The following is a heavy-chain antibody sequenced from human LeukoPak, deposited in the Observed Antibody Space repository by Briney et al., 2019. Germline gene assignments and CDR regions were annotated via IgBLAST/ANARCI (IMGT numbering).Heavy chain of an antibody. CDR3: AKDPLGAAAGTPFDY. J-gene: IGHJ4*02. CDR1: GFTFSSYA. V-gene: IGHV3-23*01. Sequence: GGSLGLSCAASGFTFSSYAMSWVRQAPGKGLEWVSAISGSGGSTYYADSVKGRFTISRDNSKDTLYLQMNSLRAEDTAVYYCAKDPLGAAAGTPFDYWGQGTLVTVSS. D-gene: IGHD6-13*01. CDR2: ISGSGGST.